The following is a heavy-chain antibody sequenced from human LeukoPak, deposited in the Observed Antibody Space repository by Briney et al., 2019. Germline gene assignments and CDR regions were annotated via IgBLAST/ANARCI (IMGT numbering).Heavy chain of an antibody. D-gene: IGHD5-18*01. Sequence: GGSLRLSCAASGFTFSSYEMNWVRQAPGEGLEWAANIKQDGSEKYYVDSVKGRFTISRDNAKNSLYLQMSSLRAEDTAVYYCARDTPRGYSYGGDFDYWGQGTLVTVSS. CDR2: IKQDGSEK. V-gene: IGHV3-7*01. CDR3: ARDTPRGYSYGGDFDY. CDR1: GFTFSSYE. J-gene: IGHJ4*02.